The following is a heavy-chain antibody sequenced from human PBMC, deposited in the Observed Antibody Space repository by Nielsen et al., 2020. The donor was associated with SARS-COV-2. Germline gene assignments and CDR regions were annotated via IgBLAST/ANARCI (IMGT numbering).Heavy chain of an antibody. D-gene: IGHD3-22*01. CDR2: INSDGSST. J-gene: IGHJ4*02. CDR3: ARDRDYYDSSGPPGY. V-gene: IGHV3-74*01. Sequence: GESLKISCAASGFIFSSYWMHWVRQAPGKGLVWVSRINSDGSSTSYADSVKGRFTISRDNAKNSLYLQMNSLRAEDTAVYYCARDRDYYDSSGPPGYWGQGTLVTVSS. CDR1: GFIFSSYW.